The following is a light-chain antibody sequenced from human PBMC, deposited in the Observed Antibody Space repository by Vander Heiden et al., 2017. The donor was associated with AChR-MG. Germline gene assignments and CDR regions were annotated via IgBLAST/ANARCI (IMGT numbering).Light chain of an antibody. CDR3: QSYDSSLSGWV. CDR2: GNS. CDR1: SSNIGAGYD. V-gene: IGLV1-40*01. Sequence: QSALPQPLSVSGAPGQRVTISCTGSSSNIGAGYDVQWYQQLTGTAPKLLIYGNSNRPSGVPDRFSGSKSGTSASLTITGLQAEDEADYYCQSYDSSLSGWVFGGGTKLTVL. J-gene: IGLJ3*02.